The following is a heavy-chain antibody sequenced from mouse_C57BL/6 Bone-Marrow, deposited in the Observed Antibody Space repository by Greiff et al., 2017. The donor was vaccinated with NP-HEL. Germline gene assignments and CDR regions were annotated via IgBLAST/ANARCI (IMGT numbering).Heavy chain of an antibody. CDR1: GYTFTSYW. D-gene: IGHD2-3*01. V-gene: IGHV1-69*01. CDR2: IDPSDSYT. J-gene: IGHJ3*01. Sequence: QVQLKQPGAELVMPGASVKLSCKASGYTFTSYWMHWVKQRPGQGLEWIGEIDPSDSYTNYNQKFKGKSTLTVDKSSSTAYMQLSSLTSEDSAVYYCARWAGYYPFAYWGQGTLVTVSA. CDR3: ARWAGYYPFAY.